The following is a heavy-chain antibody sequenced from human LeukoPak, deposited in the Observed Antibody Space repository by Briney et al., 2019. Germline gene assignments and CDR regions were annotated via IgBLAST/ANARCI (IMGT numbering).Heavy chain of an antibody. V-gene: IGHV1-2*02. CDR1: GYTFTGYY. CDR3: ARWFGELSGMDV. Sequence: ASVKVSCKASGYTFTGYYMHWVRQAPGQGLEWMGWINPNSGGTNYAQKFQGRVTMTRDTSISTACMELSRLRSDDTAVYYCARWFGELSGMDVWGQGTTVTVSS. J-gene: IGHJ6*02. CDR2: INPNSGGT. D-gene: IGHD3-10*01.